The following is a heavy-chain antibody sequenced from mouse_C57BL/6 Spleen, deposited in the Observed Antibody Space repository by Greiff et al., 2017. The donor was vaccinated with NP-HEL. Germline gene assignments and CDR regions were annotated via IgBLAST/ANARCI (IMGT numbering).Heavy chain of an antibody. J-gene: IGHJ4*01. D-gene: IGHD2-3*01. Sequence: QVQLQQSGAELVKPGASVKLSCKASGYTFTEYSIHWVKQRSGQGLEWIGWFYPGSGSIKYNEKFKDKATLTADKSSSTVYMELSRLTSEDSAVYFCARHEDYDGYYYYAMDDWGQGTSVTVSS. CDR3: ARHEDYDGYYYYAMDD. CDR1: GYTFTEYS. CDR2: FYPGSGSI. V-gene: IGHV1-62-2*01.